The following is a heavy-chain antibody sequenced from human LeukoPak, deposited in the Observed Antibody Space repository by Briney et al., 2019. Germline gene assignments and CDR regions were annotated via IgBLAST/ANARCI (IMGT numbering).Heavy chain of an antibody. Sequence: ASVKVSCKASGYTFTSYYMHRVRQAPGQGLEWMGIINPSGGSTSYAQKFQGRVTMTRDTSTSTAYMELSSLRSEDTAVYYCARGNYYGSGSYYESDYWGQGTLVTVSS. CDR1: GYTFTSYY. J-gene: IGHJ4*02. CDR3: ARGNYYGSGSYYESDY. D-gene: IGHD3-10*01. CDR2: INPSGGST. V-gene: IGHV1-46*01.